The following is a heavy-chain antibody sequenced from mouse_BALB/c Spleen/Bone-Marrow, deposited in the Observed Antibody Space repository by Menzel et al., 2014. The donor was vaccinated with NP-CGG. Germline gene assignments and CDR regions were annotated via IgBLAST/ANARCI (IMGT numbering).Heavy chain of an antibody. D-gene: IGHD3-1*01. CDR2: IYPGNGDT. V-gene: IGHV1-12*01. CDR1: GYTFTSYN. CDR3: ARSGSSGYYAMDY. Sequence: QVQLKESGAELVKPGASVKMSCKASGYTFTSYNMHWVKQTPGQGLEWIGAIYPGNGDTSYNQKFKGKATLTADKSSSTAYMRLSSLTSEDSAVYYCARSGSSGYYAMDYWGQGTSVTVSS. J-gene: IGHJ4*01.